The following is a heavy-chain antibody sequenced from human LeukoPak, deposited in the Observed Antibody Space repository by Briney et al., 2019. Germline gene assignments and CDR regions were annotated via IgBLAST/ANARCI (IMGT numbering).Heavy chain of an antibody. CDR2: ISYDGSNK. V-gene: IGHV3-30*18. Sequence: PGGSLRLSCAASGFTFSSYGMHWVRQAPGKGLEWVAVISYDGSNKYYADSVKGRFTISRDNSKNTLYLQMNSLRAEDTAVYYCAKDMPPYNWNDAPGDYWGQGTLVTVSS. CDR1: GFTFSSYG. CDR3: AKDMPPYNWNDAPGDY. J-gene: IGHJ4*02. D-gene: IGHD1-20*01.